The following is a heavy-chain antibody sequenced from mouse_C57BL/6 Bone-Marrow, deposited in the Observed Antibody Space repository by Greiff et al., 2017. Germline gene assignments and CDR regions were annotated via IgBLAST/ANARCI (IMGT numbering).Heavy chain of an antibody. CDR3: ARKGEYYPFDY. CDR1: GYTFTNYW. J-gene: IGHJ2*01. D-gene: IGHD1-1*01. V-gene: IGHV1-63*01. CDR2: IYPGGGYT. Sequence: QVQLQQSGAELVRPGTSVKMSCKASGYTFTNYWIGWAKQRPGHGLEWIGDIYPGGGYTNYNEKFKGKATLTADKSSRTAYMQFSSLTSEDAAIYYCARKGEYYPFDYWGQGTTRTVSS.